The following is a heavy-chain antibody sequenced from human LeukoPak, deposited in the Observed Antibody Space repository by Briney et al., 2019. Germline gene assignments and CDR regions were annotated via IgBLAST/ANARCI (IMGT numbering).Heavy chain of an antibody. CDR1: GYTFTSYD. CDR2: MNPNSGNT. V-gene: IGHV1-8*03. J-gene: IGHJ6*03. Sequence: ASVKVSCKASGYTFTSYDINWVRQATGQGLEWMGWMNPNSGNTGYAQKFQGRVTITRNTSISTAYMELSSLRSEDTAVYYCARAVATSGPRSYDRPLYYYYYMDVWGKGTTVTVSS. D-gene: IGHD5-12*01. CDR3: ARAVATSGPRSYDRPLYYYYYMDV.